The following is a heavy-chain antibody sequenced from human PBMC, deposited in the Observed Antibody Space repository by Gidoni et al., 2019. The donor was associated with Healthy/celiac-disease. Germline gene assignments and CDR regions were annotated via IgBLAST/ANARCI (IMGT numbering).Heavy chain of an antibody. CDR2: ISSSGSTI. CDR3: ARDVSSGWYESWFDP. D-gene: IGHD6-19*01. Sequence: EVQLVASGGGLVQPGGSLRPPCAASGFTFSSYEMNWVHQAPGKGLEWVSYISSSGSTIYYAESVKGRFTIYRDNAKNSLYLQMNSLRAEDTAVYYCARDVSSGWYESWFDPWGQGTLVTVSS. V-gene: IGHV3-48*03. CDR1: GFTFSSYE. J-gene: IGHJ5*02.